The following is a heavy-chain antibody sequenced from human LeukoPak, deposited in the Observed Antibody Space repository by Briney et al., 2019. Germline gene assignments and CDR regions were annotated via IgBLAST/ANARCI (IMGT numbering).Heavy chain of an antibody. V-gene: IGHV4-59*08. CDR1: GGSISSYY. Sequence: PSETLSLTCTVSGGSISSYYWSWIRQPPGKGLEWIGYIYYSGSTNYNPSLKSRVTISVDTSKNQFSLKLSSVTAADTAVYYCARQLLTYYYDSSGRGAFDIWGQGTMVTVSS. CDR3: ARQLLTYYYDSSGRGAFDI. CDR2: IYYSGST. J-gene: IGHJ3*02. D-gene: IGHD3-22*01.